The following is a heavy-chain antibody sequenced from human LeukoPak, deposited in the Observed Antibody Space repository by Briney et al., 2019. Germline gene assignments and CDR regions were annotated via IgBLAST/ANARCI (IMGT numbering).Heavy chain of an antibody. Sequence: GGSLRLSCAASGFTVSSNYMSWVRQAPGKGLEWVSAISGSGGSTYYADSVKGRFTISRDNSKNTLYLQMNSLRAEDTAVYYCAKMGRYNWNYRNYYMDVWGKGTTVTVSS. CDR2: ISGSGGST. CDR1: GFTVSSNY. D-gene: IGHD1-7*01. V-gene: IGHV3-23*01. J-gene: IGHJ6*03. CDR3: AKMGRYNWNYRNYYMDV.